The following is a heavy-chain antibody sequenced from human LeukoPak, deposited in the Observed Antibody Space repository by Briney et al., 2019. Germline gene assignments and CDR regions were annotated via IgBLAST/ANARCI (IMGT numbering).Heavy chain of an antibody. Sequence: GESLKISCKASGYTFSKYWIGWVRQMPGKGLEWMGIIYPDDSDTRYSPSFQGQVTMSADKSISTAYLQWSGLRASDSAMYYCARHPSGYGSYELDYWGQGTLVTVSS. D-gene: IGHD3-10*01. CDR3: ARHPSGYGSYELDY. J-gene: IGHJ4*02. CDR2: IYPDDSDT. CDR1: GYTFSKYW. V-gene: IGHV5-51*01.